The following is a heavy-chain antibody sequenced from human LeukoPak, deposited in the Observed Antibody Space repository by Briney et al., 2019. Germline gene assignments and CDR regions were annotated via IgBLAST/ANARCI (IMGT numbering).Heavy chain of an antibody. CDR3: AKDRLYFGNDFGDY. Sequence: PGGSLRLSCAASGFTFNSYAMIWVRQAPGKGLEWVSTVSGSGDSTYYADSVKGRFTISRDNSKNTLYLQMNSLRAEDTAVYYCAKDRLYFGNDFGDYWGQGTLATVSS. D-gene: IGHD3-9*01. CDR2: VSGSGDST. J-gene: IGHJ4*02. CDR1: GFTFNSYA. V-gene: IGHV3-23*01.